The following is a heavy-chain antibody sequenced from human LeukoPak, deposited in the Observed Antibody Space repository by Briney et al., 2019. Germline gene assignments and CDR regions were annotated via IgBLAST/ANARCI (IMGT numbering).Heavy chain of an antibody. CDR3: AKDPRQQLGKGGFDY. J-gene: IGHJ4*02. Sequence: GGSLRLSCAASGFTFSSYAMSWVRQAPGKGLEWVSAISGSGGSTYYADSVKGRFTISRDNSKNTLYLQMNSLRAEDTAVYYCAKDPRQQLGKGGFDYWGQGTLVTVSS. CDR1: GFTFSSYA. V-gene: IGHV3-23*01. D-gene: IGHD6-13*01. CDR2: ISGSGGST.